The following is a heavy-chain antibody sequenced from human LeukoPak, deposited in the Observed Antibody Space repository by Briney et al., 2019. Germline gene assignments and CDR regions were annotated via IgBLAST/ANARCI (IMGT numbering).Heavy chain of an antibody. V-gene: IGHV1-18*01. CDR2: ISAYNGNT. CDR3: ARDPDYDYVWGSPVREDYYYGMDV. Sequence: ASVKVSCKASGYTFTSYGISWVRQAPGQGLEWMGWISAYNGNTNYAQKLQGRVTMTTDTSTSTAYMELRSLRSDDTAVYYCARDPDYDYVWGSPVREDYYYGMDVWGQGTTVTVSS. J-gene: IGHJ6*02. D-gene: IGHD3-16*01. CDR1: GYTFTSYG.